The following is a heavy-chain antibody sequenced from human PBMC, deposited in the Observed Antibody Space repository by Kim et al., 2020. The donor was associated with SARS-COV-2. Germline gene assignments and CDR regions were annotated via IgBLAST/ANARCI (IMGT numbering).Heavy chain of an antibody. CDR3: ARVGLYSGSYYFDF. J-gene: IGHJ4*02. CDR2: IYHNGRT. D-gene: IGHD1-26*01. Sequence: GIRQPPGKGLEWIGYIYHNGRTNYNPSLKSRVTVSVDTSKNQFSLRLRSVTAADTAVYYCARVGLYSGSYYFDFWGQGPLVTVSS. V-gene: IGHV4-59*01.